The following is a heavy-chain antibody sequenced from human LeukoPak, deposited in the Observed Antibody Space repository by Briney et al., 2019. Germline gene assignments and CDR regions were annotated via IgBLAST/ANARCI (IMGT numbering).Heavy chain of an antibody. Sequence: GASVKVSCTASGYTFTSYAMNWVRQAPGQGLEWMGWINTNTGNPTYAQGFTGRFVFSLDTSVSTAYLQISSLKAEDTAVYYCARQYDFWSGYSNLRWFDPWGQGTLVTVSS. D-gene: IGHD3-3*01. CDR1: GYTFTSYA. J-gene: IGHJ5*02. CDR3: ARQYDFWSGYSNLRWFDP. V-gene: IGHV7-4-1*02. CDR2: INTNTGNP.